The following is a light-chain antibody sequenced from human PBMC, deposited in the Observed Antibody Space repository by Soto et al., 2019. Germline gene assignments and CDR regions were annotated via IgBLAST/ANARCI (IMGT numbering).Light chain of an antibody. CDR2: AAS. J-gene: IGKJ1*01. V-gene: IGKV3-20*01. CDR1: QSVVTN. Sequence: EIGMTQSPSTLSASPGERATLSCRASQSVVTNLAWYRQKPSQAPRLLIYAASSRAAGIPDRFSGSGSGTDFTLTISSLEPEDFAVYYCQQYGSSPWTFGQGTKVDI. CDR3: QQYGSSPWT.